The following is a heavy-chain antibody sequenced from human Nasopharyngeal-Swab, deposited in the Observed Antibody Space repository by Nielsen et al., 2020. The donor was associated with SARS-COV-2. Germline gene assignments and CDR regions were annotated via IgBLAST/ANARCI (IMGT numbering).Heavy chain of an antibody. Sequence: WIRQPPWKGLEWIGEIYHGGSTNYNPSLKSRVTISVDKSKNQFSLKLSSVTAADTAVYYCARQPDRYYYDSSGYSDYWGQGTLVTVSS. D-gene: IGHD3-22*01. CDR2: IYHGGST. J-gene: IGHJ4*02. V-gene: IGHV4-4*02. CDR3: ARQPDRYYYDSSGYSDY.